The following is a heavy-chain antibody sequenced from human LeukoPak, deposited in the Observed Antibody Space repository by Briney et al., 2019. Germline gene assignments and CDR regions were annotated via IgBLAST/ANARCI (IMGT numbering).Heavy chain of an antibody. V-gene: IGHV3-30*02. D-gene: IGHD2-2*02. Sequence: GGSLRLSCAASGFTFSSYGMHWVRQAPGKGLEWVAFIRYDGSNKYYADSVKGRFTISRDNSKNTLYLQMNSLRAEDTAVYYCARDGLGYCSSTSCHIPPFQHWGQGTLVTVSS. CDR3: ARDGLGYCSSTSCHIPPFQH. CDR2: IRYDGSNK. CDR1: GFTFSSYG. J-gene: IGHJ1*01.